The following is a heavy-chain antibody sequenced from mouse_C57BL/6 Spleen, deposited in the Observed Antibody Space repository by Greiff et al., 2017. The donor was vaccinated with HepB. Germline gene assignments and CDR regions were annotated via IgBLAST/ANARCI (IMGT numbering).Heavy chain of an antibody. D-gene: IGHD1-1*01. CDR2: IYPRDGST. CDR1: GYTFTSYD. Sequence: VKLQESRPELVKPGASVKLSCKASGYTFTSYDINWVKQRPGQGLEWIGWIYPRDGSTKYNEKFKGKATLTVDTSSSTAYMELHSLTSEDSAVYFCARDGTYYGSGWFAYWGQGTLVTVSA. CDR3: ARDGTYYGSGWFAY. J-gene: IGHJ3*01. V-gene: IGHV1-85*01.